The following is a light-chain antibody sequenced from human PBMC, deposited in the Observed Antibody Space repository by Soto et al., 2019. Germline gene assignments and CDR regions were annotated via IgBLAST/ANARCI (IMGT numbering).Light chain of an antibody. CDR2: EVN. Sequence: QSVLTHPPSLSGSPGQSVTISCTGTSSDVGSYNRVSWYQQPPGTAPKLMIYEVNNRPSGVPDRFSGSKSGNTASLTITGLQAEDEADYYCNSYTSSNTYVFGTGTKVTVL. V-gene: IGLV2-18*02. CDR3: NSYTSSNTYV. CDR1: SSDVGSYNR. J-gene: IGLJ1*01.